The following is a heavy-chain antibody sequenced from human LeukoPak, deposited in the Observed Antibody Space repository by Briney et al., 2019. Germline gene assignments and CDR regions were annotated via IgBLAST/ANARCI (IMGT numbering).Heavy chain of an antibody. CDR1: GGSISSSNYY. CDR2: VYYSGST. V-gene: IGHV4-39*01. Sequence: SETLSLTCTVSGGSISSSNYYWAWIRQPPGKRLEWIGSVYYSGSTYYNPSLKSRVTISVDTSKNQLSLNLSSVTAADSAVYYCASPKYAYSSSWYYFDYWGQGTLVTVSS. CDR3: ASPKYAYSSSWYYFDY. J-gene: IGHJ4*02. D-gene: IGHD6-13*01.